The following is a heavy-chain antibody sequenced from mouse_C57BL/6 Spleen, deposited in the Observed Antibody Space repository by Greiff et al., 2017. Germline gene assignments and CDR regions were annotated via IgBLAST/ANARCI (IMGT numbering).Heavy chain of an antibody. CDR1: GYTFTSYW. D-gene: IGHD1-1*01. V-gene: IGHV1-64*01. J-gene: IGHJ2*01. CDR3: ASLLLRYPGAYVDY. Sequence: QVQLQQPGAELVKPGASVKLSCKASGYTFTSYWMHWVKQRPGQGLEWIGMIHPNSGSTNYNEKFKSKATLTVDKSSSTAYMQLSSLTSEDSAVYYCASLLLRYPGAYVDYWGQGTTLTVSS. CDR2: IHPNSGST.